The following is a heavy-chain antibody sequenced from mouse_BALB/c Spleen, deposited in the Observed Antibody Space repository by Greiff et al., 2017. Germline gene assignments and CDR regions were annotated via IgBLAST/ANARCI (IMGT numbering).Heavy chain of an antibody. CDR1: GYTFTSYW. Sequence: QVQLQQPGAELVRPGASVKLSCKASGYTFTSYWINWVKQRPGQGLEWIGNIYTSDSYTNYNQKLKDKATLTVDKSSSTAYMQLSSPTSEDSAVYYCTRSLYYGSRAGSMDYWGQGTSVTVSS. D-gene: IGHD1-1*01. CDR3: TRSLYYGSRAGSMDY. CDR2: IYTSDSYT. V-gene: IGHV1-69*02. J-gene: IGHJ4*01.